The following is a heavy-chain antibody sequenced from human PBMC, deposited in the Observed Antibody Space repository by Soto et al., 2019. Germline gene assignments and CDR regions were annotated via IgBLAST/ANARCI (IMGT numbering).Heavy chain of an antibody. CDR1: GFTFSSYA. CDR3: AKCLTYYDILTGYYNVDWFDP. Sequence: GGSLRLSCAASGFTFSSYAMSWVRQAPGKGLEWVSAISGSGGSTYYADSVKGRFTISRDNSKNTLYLQMNSLRAEDTAVYYCAKCLTYYDILTGYYNVDWFDPWGQGTLVTVSS. CDR2: ISGSGGST. D-gene: IGHD3-9*01. J-gene: IGHJ5*02. V-gene: IGHV3-23*01.